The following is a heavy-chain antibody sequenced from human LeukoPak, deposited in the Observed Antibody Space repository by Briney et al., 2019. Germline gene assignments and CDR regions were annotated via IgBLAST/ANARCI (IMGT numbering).Heavy chain of an antibody. J-gene: IGHJ6*04. CDR2: IDTSGST. Sequence: TSETLSLTCIVSGDSISSYYWTRIRQPAGKGLEWIGRIDTSGSTRYNPSLKSRVAMSIDTSKNQFSLTLSSVTAADTAVYYCARLQRELKGALNVWGKGTTVTVSS. CDR1: GDSISSYY. D-gene: IGHD1-26*01. CDR3: ARLQRELKGALNV. V-gene: IGHV4-4*07.